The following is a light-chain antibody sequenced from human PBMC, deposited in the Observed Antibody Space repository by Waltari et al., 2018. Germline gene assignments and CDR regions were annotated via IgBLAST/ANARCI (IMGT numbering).Light chain of an antibody. Sequence: EIVLTQSPGTLSLSPGARATLSCRASQYVSSSYLAWYQQKPGQAPRLLIYGASSRATGIPDRFSGSGSGTDFTLTISRLEPEDFAVVYCQQYGSSPRTCGQGTKVEIK. V-gene: IGKV3-20*01. J-gene: IGKJ1*01. CDR3: QQYGSSPRT. CDR2: GAS. CDR1: QYVSSSY.